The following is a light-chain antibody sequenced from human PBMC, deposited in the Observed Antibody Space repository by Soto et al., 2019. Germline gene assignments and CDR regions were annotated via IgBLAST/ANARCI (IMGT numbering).Light chain of an antibody. CDR1: SSDVGGDKY. Sequence: QSALTQPASVSGSPGQSITISCTGTSSDVGGDKYVSWYQQHPGKAPKLMIYEVSNRPSGVSNRFSGSKSGNTASLTISGLQAEDEADYYCSSYTSSSIDYVFGAGTKLTVL. CDR2: EVS. V-gene: IGLV2-14*01. CDR3: SSYTSSSIDYV. J-gene: IGLJ1*01.